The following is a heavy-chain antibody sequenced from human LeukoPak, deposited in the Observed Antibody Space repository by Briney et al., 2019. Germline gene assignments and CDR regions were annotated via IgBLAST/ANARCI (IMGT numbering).Heavy chain of an antibody. V-gene: IGHV3-23*01. Sequence: GGTLRLSCAPSGFTFSSYAMSWVRPAPGKGVAWVSAIYGIGGSTYYADSVKGRYTISRDNSKNTLYLEMNSLRAEDTAVYYCAKDRPVWELRSGHAFDIWGQGTMVTVSS. CDR2: IYGIGGST. J-gene: IGHJ3*02. CDR3: AKDRPVWELRSGHAFDI. CDR1: GFTFSSYA. D-gene: IGHD1-26*01.